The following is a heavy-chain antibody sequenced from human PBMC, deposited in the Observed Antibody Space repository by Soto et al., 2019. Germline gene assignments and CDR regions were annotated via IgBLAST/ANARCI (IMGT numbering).Heavy chain of an antibody. Sequence: GASVKVSCKASGYTFTSYGISWVRQAPGQGLEWMGWISAYNGNTNYAQKLQGRVTMTTDTSTSTAYMELRSLRSDDTAVYYCARGRLGYCSSTSCAEKTFSDSWGQGTLVTVSS. CDR2: ISAYNGNT. J-gene: IGHJ4*02. V-gene: IGHV1-18*01. CDR1: GYTFTSYG. CDR3: ARGRLGYCSSTSCAEKTFSDS. D-gene: IGHD2-2*01.